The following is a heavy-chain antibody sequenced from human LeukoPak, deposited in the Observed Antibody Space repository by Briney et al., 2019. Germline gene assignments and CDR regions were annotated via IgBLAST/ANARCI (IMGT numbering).Heavy chain of an antibody. CDR3: ARVQSQTTVAAPDY. V-gene: IGHV4-31*03. Sequence: RPSETLSLTCTVSGGSLSSGAYYWSWIRQHPGKGLEWIGYIYYSGSTYYNPSLKSRVTISVDTSKNQFSLRLSSVTAADTAVYYCARVQSQTTVAAPDYWGQGTLVTVSP. CDR1: GGSLSSGAYY. D-gene: IGHD2-15*01. J-gene: IGHJ4*02. CDR2: IYYSGST.